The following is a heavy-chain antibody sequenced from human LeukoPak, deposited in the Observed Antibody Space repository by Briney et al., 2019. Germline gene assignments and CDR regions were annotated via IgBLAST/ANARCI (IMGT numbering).Heavy chain of an antibody. D-gene: IGHD3-10*01. Sequence: RASVKVSCKASGGTFSSYAISWVRQAPGQGLEWMGRIIPIFGTANYAQKFQGRVTITADKSTSTAYMELSSLRSEDTAVYYCARVAQHGTAGVRGVMPYDYWGQGTLVTVSS. CDR2: IIPIFGTA. CDR1: GGTFSSYA. J-gene: IGHJ4*02. V-gene: IGHV1-69*06. CDR3: ARVAQHGTAGVRGVMPYDY.